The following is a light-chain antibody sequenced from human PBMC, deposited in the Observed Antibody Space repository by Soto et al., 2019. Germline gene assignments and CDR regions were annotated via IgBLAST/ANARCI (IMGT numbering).Light chain of an antibody. Sequence: EIVLTQSPGTLSLSPGEGATVSCRVSQSINSKSLVWYQRKFGQAPRLLIYNTSSRATGIPDRFSGSGSGTDFTLTISSLEPEDFAVYYCQQRSSWPLTFGGGTKVDIK. J-gene: IGKJ4*01. CDR1: QSINSKS. CDR3: QQRSSWPLT. V-gene: IGKV3-11*01. CDR2: NTS.